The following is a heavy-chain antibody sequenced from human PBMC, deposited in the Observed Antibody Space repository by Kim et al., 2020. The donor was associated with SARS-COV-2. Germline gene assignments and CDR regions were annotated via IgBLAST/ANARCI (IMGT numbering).Heavy chain of an antibody. CDR3: ARQGCSSTSCYQIDY. Sequence: SETLSLTCTVSGGSISSYYWSWIRQPPGKGLEWIGYIYYSGSTNYNPSLKSRVTISVDTSKNQFSLKLSSVTAADTAVYYCARQGCSSTSCYQIDYWGQGTLVTVSS. CDR1: GGSISSYY. D-gene: IGHD2-2*01. CDR2: IYYSGST. V-gene: IGHV4-59*08. J-gene: IGHJ4*02.